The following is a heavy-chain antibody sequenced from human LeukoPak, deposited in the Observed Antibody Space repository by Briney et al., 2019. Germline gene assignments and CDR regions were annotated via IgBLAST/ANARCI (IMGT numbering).Heavy chain of an antibody. CDR1: GFTFRTSA. V-gene: IGHV1-58*01. J-gene: IGHJ5*02. D-gene: IGHD3-22*01. Sequence: SVKVSCKASGFTFRTSAVQWVRQARGQRLEWIGWIVVGSGNTNYAQKFQERVTISRDMSTSTAYMELSSLRSEDTAVYYCAAQVNYRDSTVWDPWGQGTLVTVSS. CDR2: IVVGSGNT. CDR3: AAQVNYRDSTVWDP.